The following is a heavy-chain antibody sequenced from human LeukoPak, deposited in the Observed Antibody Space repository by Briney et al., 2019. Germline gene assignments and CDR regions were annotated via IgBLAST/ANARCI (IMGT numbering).Heavy chain of an antibody. V-gene: IGHV1-69*06. D-gene: IGHD2-2*01. Sequence: SVKGSCKASGGTFSSYAISWVRQAPGQGLEWMGGIIPIFGTANYAQKFQGRVTITADKSTSTAYMELSSLRSDDTAVYYCARGRYCSSTSCYVSFHYYYYYMDVWGKGTTVTISS. J-gene: IGHJ6*03. CDR2: IIPIFGTA. CDR3: ARGRYCSSTSCYVSFHYYYYYMDV. CDR1: GGTFSSYA.